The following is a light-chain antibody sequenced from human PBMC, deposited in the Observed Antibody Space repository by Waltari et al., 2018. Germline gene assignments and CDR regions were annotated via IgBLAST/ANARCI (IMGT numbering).Light chain of an antibody. Sequence: EIVMTQSPATLSVSPGESATLSCRASQSVSSNLAWYQQKPGQAPRLRIYGASTRATGIPARFSGSGSWTEFTLTISSLQSEDFAVYYCQQYNNWPPWTFGQGTKVEIK. CDR3: QQYNNWPPWT. J-gene: IGKJ1*01. CDR2: GAS. V-gene: IGKV3-15*01. CDR1: QSVSSN.